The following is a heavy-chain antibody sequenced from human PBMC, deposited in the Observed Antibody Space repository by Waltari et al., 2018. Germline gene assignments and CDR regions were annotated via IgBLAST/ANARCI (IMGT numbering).Heavy chain of an antibody. CDR1: GFTFSSYS. CDR2: ISSSSSYI. D-gene: IGHD3-9*01. Sequence: EVQLVESGGGLVKPGGSLRLSCAASGFTFSSYSMHWVRQAPGKGLEWVSSISSSSSYIYYADSVKGRFTISRGNAKNSLYLQMNSLRAEDTAVYYCARRDWLDDYWGQGTLVTVSS. CDR3: ARRDWLDDY. J-gene: IGHJ4*02. V-gene: IGHV3-21*01.